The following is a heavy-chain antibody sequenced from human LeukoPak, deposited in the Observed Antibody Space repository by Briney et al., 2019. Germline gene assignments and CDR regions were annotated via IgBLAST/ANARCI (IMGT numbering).Heavy chain of an antibody. D-gene: IGHD2-2*01. Sequence: ASVKVSCKASGYTFTSYAMNWVRQAPGQGLEWMGWINTNTGNPTYAQGFTGRFVFSLDTSVTTAYLQISSLKAEDTAVYYCARSASSTPVHHRYYGMAVWGQGTTVTVSS. CDR2: INTNTGNP. V-gene: IGHV7-4-1*02. CDR3: ARSASSTPVHHRYYGMAV. CDR1: GYTFTSYA. J-gene: IGHJ6*02.